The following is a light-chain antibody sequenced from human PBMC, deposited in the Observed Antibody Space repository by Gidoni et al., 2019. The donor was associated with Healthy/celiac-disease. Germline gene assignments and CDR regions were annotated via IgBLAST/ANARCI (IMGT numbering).Light chain of an antibody. CDR2: DAP. CDR3: QQYDNLPWT. CDR1: QDISNY. V-gene: IGKV1-33*01. Sequence: DIQMTPSPSSLSASVGDRVTITCQASQDISNYLNWYQQKPGKAPKLLIYDAPNLETGVPSRFSGSGSGTDFTFTISSLQPEDIATYYCQQYDNLPWTFGQGTKVEIK. J-gene: IGKJ1*01.